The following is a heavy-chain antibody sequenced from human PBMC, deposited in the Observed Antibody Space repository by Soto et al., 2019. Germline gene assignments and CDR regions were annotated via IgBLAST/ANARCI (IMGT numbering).Heavy chain of an antibody. D-gene: IGHD3-10*01. CDR1: GGSISSGGYY. J-gene: IGHJ6*02. CDR3: ARGNLLLWFGELTLIYGMDV. CDR2: IYYSGST. V-gene: IGHV4-31*03. Sequence: PSETLSLTCTVSGGSISSGGYYWSWIRQHPGKGLEWIGYIYYSGSTYYNPSLKSRVTISVDTSKNQFSLKLSSVTAADTAVYYCARGNLLLWFGELTLIYGMDVWGQGTTVTVSS.